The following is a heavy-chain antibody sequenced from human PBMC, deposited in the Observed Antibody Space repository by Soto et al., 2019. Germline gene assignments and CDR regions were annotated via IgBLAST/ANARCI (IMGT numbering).Heavy chain of an antibody. CDR2: IYHSGST. D-gene: IGHD3-10*01. Sequence: PSETLSLTCAVSGGSISSGGYSWSWIRQPPGKGLEWIGYIYHSGSTYYNPSLKSRVTISVDRSKNQFSLKLSSVTAADTAVYYWARNARGVPELDYGGQETLVTVSS. CDR3: ARNARGVPELDY. J-gene: IGHJ4*02. CDR1: GGSISSGGYS. V-gene: IGHV4-30-2*01.